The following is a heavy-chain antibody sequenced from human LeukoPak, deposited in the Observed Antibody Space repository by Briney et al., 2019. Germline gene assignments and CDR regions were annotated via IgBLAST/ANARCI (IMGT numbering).Heavy chain of an antibody. CDR3: ARDGGLQSHFDY. V-gene: IGHV4-59*01. D-gene: IGHD5-24*01. CDR1: GDSFNEYY. Sequence: PSETLSLSCSVFGDSFNEYYWNWVRQPPGKGLQWIGYIYHNGNSNYTLSLKGRPAISVDTAKNQFSLKLTSVTAADTAVYYCARDGGLQSHFDYWGEGALVTVSS. CDR2: IYHNGNS. J-gene: IGHJ4*02.